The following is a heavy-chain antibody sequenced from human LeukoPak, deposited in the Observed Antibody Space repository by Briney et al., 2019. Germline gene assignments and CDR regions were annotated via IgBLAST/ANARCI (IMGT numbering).Heavy chain of an antibody. J-gene: IGHJ4*02. CDR3: TRRAYSSGWYRNDY. CDR1: GFTFSGSA. Sequence: GGSLRLSCAASGFTFSGSAMHWVRQASGKGLEWVGRIRSKANSYATAYAASVKGRFTISRDDSKNTAYLQMNSLKTEDTAVYYCTRRAYSSGWYRNDYWGQGTLVTVSS. V-gene: IGHV3-73*01. CDR2: IRSKANSYAT. D-gene: IGHD6-19*01.